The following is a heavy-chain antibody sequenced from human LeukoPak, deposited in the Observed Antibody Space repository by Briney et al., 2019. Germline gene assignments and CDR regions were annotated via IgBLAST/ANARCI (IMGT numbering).Heavy chain of an antibody. D-gene: IGHD3-3*01. CDR2: FDPEDGET. Sequence: GASVKVSCKVSGYTLTELSMHWVRQAPGKRLEWMGGFDPEDGETIYAQKFQGRVTMTEDTSTDTAYMELSSLRSEDTAVYYCATANYDFWSGYYGGYFDYWGQGTLVTVSS. CDR1: GYTLTELS. V-gene: IGHV1-24*01. CDR3: ATANYDFWSGYYGGYFDY. J-gene: IGHJ4*02.